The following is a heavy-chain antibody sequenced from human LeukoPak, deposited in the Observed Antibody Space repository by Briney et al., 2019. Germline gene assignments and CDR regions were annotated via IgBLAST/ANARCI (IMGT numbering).Heavy chain of an antibody. CDR2: INPNSGGT. V-gene: IGHV1-2*02. Sequence: VASVKVSCKASGYTFTGYYMHWVRQAPGQGLEWMGWINPNSGGTNYAQKFQGRVTMTRDTSISTAYMELSRLRSDDTAVYYCARDLIFRRSGYDCWGQGTLVTVSS. CDR1: GYTFTGYY. CDR3: ARDLIFRRSGYDC. D-gene: IGHD5-12*01. J-gene: IGHJ4*02.